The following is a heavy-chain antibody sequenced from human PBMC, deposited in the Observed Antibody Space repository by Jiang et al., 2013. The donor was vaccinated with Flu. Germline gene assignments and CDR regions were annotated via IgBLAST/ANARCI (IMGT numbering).Heavy chain of an antibody. CDR2: IGGSSGRT. J-gene: IGHJ6*03. Sequence: QLLESGGGLVQPGGSLRLSCVVSGLNFNSFAMSWVRQAPGKGLEWVSAIGGSSGRTHYADSVKGRFTVSRDNSRSTLYLQMNSLRAEDAAVYYCAKLKGAASYYYYSMDVWAKGTTVTVSS. CDR1: GLNFNSFA. V-gene: IGHV3-23*01. D-gene: IGHD1-26*01. CDR3: AKLKGAASYYYYSMDV.